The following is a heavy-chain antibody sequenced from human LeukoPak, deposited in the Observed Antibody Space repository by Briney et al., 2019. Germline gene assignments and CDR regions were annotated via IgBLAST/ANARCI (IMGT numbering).Heavy chain of an antibody. Sequence: GGSLRLSCAASGFTFSSYAMNWVRQAPGKGLEWVSSISSSSSYIYYADSVKGRFTISRDNAKNSLYLQMNSLRAEDTAVYYCARKAGGEFDYWGQGTLVTVSS. D-gene: IGHD3-16*01. CDR2: ISSSSSYI. CDR3: ARKAGGEFDY. CDR1: GFTFSSYA. J-gene: IGHJ4*02. V-gene: IGHV3-21*01.